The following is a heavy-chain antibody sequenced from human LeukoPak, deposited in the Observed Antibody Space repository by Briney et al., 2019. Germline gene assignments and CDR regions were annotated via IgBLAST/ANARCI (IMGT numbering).Heavy chain of an antibody. D-gene: IGHD3-9*01. J-gene: IGHJ5*02. CDR1: GFTFSSYG. Sequence: GGSLRLSCAASGFTFSSYGMHWVRQAPGKGLEWVAVISYDGSNKYYADSVKGRFTSSRDNSKNTLYLQMTSLRAEDTAVYYCARGGIYDILTGLGHWFDPWGQGTLVIVSS. V-gene: IGHV3-30*03. CDR2: ISYDGSNK. CDR3: ARGGIYDILTGLGHWFDP.